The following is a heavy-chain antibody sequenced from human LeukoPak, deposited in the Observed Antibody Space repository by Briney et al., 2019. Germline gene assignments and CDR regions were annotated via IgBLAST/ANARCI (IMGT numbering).Heavy chain of an antibody. CDR3: AKSSDYYDSSGYDY. CDR1: GFTFSSYA. V-gene: IGHV3-23*01. D-gene: IGHD3-22*01. Sequence: GGSLRLSCAASGFTFSSYAMSWVRQAPGKGLEWVSAISGSGGSTYYADSVKGRFTISRDNSKNTLYLQMNSLRAEDTAVYYCAKSSDYYDSSGYDYWGQGTLVTVSS. J-gene: IGHJ4*02. CDR2: ISGSGGST.